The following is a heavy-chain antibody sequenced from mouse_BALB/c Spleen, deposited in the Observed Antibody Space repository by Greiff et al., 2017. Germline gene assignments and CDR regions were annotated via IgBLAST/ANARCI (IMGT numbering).Heavy chain of an antibody. V-gene: IGHV1-69*02. D-gene: IGHD3-3*01. CDR1: GYTFTSYW. Sequence: QVQLQQSGAELVKPGASVKLSCKASGYTFTSYWMHWVKQRPGQGLEWIGEIDPSDSYTNYNQKFKGKATLTVDKSSSTAYMQLSSLTSEDSAVYYCARGRGRGYFDYWGQGTTLTVSS. CDR2: IDPSDSYT. CDR3: ARGRGRGYFDY. J-gene: IGHJ2*01.